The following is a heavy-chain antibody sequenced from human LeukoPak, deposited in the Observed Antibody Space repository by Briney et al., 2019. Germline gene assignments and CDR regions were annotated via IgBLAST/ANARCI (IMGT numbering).Heavy chain of an antibody. CDR3: ARTTEGYCSSASCFGFSYSYYMDV. CDR1: GGSISNYY. V-gene: IGHV4-59*01. D-gene: IGHD2-2*01. J-gene: IGHJ6*03. CDR2: IYYSGTT. Sequence: PSETLSLTCTVSGGSISNYYWNWIRQPPGKGLEWIGYIYYSGTTNYNPSLKSRVTISVDTSKNQFSLKLSSVIAADTAVYYCARTTEGYCSSASCFGFSYSYYMDVWGKGTTVTISS.